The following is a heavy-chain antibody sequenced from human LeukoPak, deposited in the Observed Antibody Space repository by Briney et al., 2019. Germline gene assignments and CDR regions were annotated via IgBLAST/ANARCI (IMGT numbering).Heavy chain of an antibody. CDR3: ARYCSSTSCQGAFDI. J-gene: IGHJ3*02. Sequence: SAKVSCKASGGTFSSYAISWVRQAPGQGLEWMGGIIPIFGTANYAQKFQGRVTITADESTSTAYMELSSLRSEDTAVYYCARYCSSTSCQGAFDIWGQGTMVTVSS. CDR2: IIPIFGTA. D-gene: IGHD2-2*01. CDR1: GGTFSSYA. V-gene: IGHV1-69*13.